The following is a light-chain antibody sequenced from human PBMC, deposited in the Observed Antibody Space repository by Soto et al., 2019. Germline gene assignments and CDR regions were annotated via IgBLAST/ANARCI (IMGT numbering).Light chain of an antibody. CDR3: SSYAGSSTFYV. V-gene: IGLV2-23*01. Sequence: QSALTQPASVSGSPGQSITISCTGTSSDVGSYNLVSWYQQHPGKAPKLMVYEGSKRPSGVSNRFSGSKSANTASLTISGLQAVDEADYYCSSYAGSSTFYVFGTGTKVTVL. CDR1: SSDVGSYNL. J-gene: IGLJ1*01. CDR2: EGS.